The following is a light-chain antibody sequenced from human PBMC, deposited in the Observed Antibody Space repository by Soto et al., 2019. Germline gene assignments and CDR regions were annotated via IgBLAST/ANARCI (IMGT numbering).Light chain of an antibody. J-gene: IGKJ1*01. V-gene: IGKV3-15*01. CDR3: QHYNTWPWT. CDR1: ESVSTN. Sequence: EIEMTQSPATLSLAPWERVTLSCRASESVSTNLAWYQQKAGQAPRLLIYGASTRATGIPARFSGSGSGTEFILTISSLQSEDFAVYYCQHYNTWPWTFGQGTKVDIK. CDR2: GAS.